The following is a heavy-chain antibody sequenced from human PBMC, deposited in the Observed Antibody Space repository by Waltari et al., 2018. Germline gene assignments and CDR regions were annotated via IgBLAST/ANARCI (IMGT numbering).Heavy chain of an antibody. CDR1: GFSTASW. J-gene: IGHJ4*02. CDR2: MKTDGTSI. V-gene: IGHV3-74*03. CDR3: TTNPGY. Sequence: EVQLVESGGGLVQPGGSLRLSCAASGFSTASWLDWVRQAPGKGLVWVSRMKTDGTSITYADSVKGRFTISRDSAKNTYYLQMNGLRAENTAVYYCTTNPGYWGQGTLVTVSS.